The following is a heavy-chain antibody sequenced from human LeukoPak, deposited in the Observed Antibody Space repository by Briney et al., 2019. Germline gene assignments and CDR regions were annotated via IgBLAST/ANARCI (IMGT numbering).Heavy chain of an antibody. V-gene: IGHV1-24*01. CDR2: FDPEDGET. Sequence: GASVKVSCKVSGYTLTELSMHWVRQAPGKGLEWMGGFDPEDGETIYAQKFQGRVTMTEDTSTDTAYMELSSLRSEDTAVYYCAAGEVYCSGGSCYWESFDYWGQGTLVTVSS. CDR3: AAGEVYCSGGSCYWESFDY. J-gene: IGHJ4*02. CDR1: GYTLTELS. D-gene: IGHD2-15*01.